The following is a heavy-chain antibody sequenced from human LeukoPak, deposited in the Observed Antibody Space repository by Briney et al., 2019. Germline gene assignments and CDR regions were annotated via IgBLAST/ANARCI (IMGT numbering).Heavy chain of an antibody. CDR2: IRYDGSDK. Sequence: PGGSLRLSCKPSGFTFRNYGMHWVRQAPGKGLEWVAFIRYDGSDKYYPDSVKGRFTISRDNSKNMLYLQMNSLRAEDTAVYYCAKDLTTVTTRGDYWGQGTLVTVSS. CDR3: AKDLTTVTTRGDY. CDR1: GFTFRNYG. V-gene: IGHV3-30*02. D-gene: IGHD4-17*01. J-gene: IGHJ4*02.